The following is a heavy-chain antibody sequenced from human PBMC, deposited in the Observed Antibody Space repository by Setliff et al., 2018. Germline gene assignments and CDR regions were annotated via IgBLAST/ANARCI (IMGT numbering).Heavy chain of an antibody. D-gene: IGHD5-18*01. CDR3: ARGGRGYIYGPRKFPFDY. V-gene: IGHV1-18*01. CDR1: GYTFRNYA. J-gene: IGHJ4*02. CDR2: ISVYNGDT. Sequence: GASVKVSCKASGYTFRNYAFAWVRQAPGQGLEWVGWISVYNGDTNYAQKFQGRVTLTTDTSTSTAYMELRSLTSDDSAFYYCARGGRGYIYGPRKFPFDYWGQGTLVTVSS.